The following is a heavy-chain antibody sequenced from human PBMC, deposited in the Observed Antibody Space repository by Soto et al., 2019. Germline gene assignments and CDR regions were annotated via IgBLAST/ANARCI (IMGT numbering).Heavy chain of an antibody. V-gene: IGHV3-21*01. D-gene: IGHD5-12*01. J-gene: IGHJ4*02. Sequence: GGSLRLSCAASGFTFSSYSMNWVRQAPGKGLEWVSSISSSSSYIYYADSVKGRFTISRDNAKNSLYLQMNSLRAEDTAVYYCARVAYSGYDYLHIDYWGQGTLVTVSS. CDR3: ARVAYSGYDYLHIDY. CDR1: GFTFSSYS. CDR2: ISSSSSYI.